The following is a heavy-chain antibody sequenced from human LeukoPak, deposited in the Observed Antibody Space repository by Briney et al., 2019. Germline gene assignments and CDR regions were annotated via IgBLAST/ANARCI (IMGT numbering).Heavy chain of an antibody. Sequence: KPSGTLSLTCAVSGGSISSSNWWSWVRQPPGKGLEWIGEIYHSGSTNYNSSLKSRVTISVDKSKNQFSLKLSSVTAADTAVYYCAGWDIVVVVAATMEANAFDIWGQGTMVTVSS. CDR3: AGWDIVVVVAATMEANAFDI. D-gene: IGHD2-15*01. CDR1: GGSISSSNW. V-gene: IGHV4-4*02. CDR2: IYHSGST. J-gene: IGHJ3*02.